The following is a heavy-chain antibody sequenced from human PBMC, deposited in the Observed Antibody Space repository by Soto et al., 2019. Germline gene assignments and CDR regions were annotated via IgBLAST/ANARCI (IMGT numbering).Heavy chain of an antibody. V-gene: IGHV2-5*02. D-gene: IGHD1-7*01. CDR1: GFSLSTSGVG. CDR2: IYWDDDK. J-gene: IGHJ4*02. Sequence: GPTLVNPTQTLTLTCTFSGFSLSTSGVGVGWIRQPPGKALEWLAVIYWDDDKRYSPSLKSRVTITKDTSKNQVVLTVTNMDPVDTGTYYCAHRLSRYTWNYGIFDYWGQGTLVTVSS. CDR3: AHRLSRYTWNYGIFDY.